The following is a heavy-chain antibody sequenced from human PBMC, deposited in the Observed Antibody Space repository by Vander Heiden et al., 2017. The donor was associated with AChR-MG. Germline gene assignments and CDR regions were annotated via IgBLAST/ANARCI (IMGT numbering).Heavy chain of an antibody. CDR1: GFTVSSNY. D-gene: IGHD3-3*01. Sequence: EVQLVETGGGLIQPGGSLRLSCAASGFTVSSNYMSWVRQAPGKGLEWVSVSYSGGSTYYADSVKGRFTISRDNSKNTLYLQMNSLRAEDTAVYYCARGSRFFSWYFDLWGRGTLVTVSS. J-gene: IGHJ2*01. CDR2: SYSGGST. V-gene: IGHV3-53*02. CDR3: ARGSRFFSWYFDL.